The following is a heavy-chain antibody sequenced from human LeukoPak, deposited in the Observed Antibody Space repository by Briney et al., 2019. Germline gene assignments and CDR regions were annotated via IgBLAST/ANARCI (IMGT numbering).Heavy chain of an antibody. Sequence: PGGSLRLSCAASGSTFSSYAMSWVRQAPGKGLEWVSVIYSGGSTYYADSVKGRFTISRDNSKNTLYLQMNSLRAEDTAVYYCARENYDYVWGSYRYPDPTYGMDVWGQGTTVTVSS. CDR3: ARENYDYVWGSYRYPDPTYGMDV. CDR1: GSTFSSYA. V-gene: IGHV3-66*01. J-gene: IGHJ6*02. D-gene: IGHD3-16*02. CDR2: IYSGGST.